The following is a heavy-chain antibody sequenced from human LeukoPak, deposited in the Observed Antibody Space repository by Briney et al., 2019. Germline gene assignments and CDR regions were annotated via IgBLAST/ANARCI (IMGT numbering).Heavy chain of an antibody. D-gene: IGHD1-7*01. J-gene: IGHJ4*02. CDR2: ISSSTSIT. Sequence: GGSLRLSCAASGFTFSSSSMNRVRQAPGKGLEWVSYISSSTSITDYADSVKGRFTISRDNAKNSLYLQMNSLRAEDTAVYYCARVRGGWNYDYWGQGTLVTVSS. CDR1: GFTFSSSS. V-gene: IGHV3-48*01. CDR3: ARVRGGWNYDY.